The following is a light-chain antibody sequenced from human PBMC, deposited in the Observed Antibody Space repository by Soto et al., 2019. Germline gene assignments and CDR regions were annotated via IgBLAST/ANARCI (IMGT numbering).Light chain of an antibody. J-gene: IGKJ1*01. Sequence: DIVLTQSPCTLSLSPGERATLSCRASQSVSSGYLAWYQHKPGHAPRLLIYGASSRATGIPDRFSGSGSGTDFTLTISSLEPEDVAVYYCQQYGSSPRTFGQGTKVEIK. CDR2: GAS. CDR1: QSVSSGY. V-gene: IGKV3-20*01. CDR3: QQYGSSPRT.